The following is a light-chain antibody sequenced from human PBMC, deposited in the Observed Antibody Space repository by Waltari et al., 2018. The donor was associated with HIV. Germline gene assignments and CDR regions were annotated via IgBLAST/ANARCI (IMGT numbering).Light chain of an antibody. CDR3: QAWDSSTAV. J-gene: IGLJ2*01. Sequence: SYELTQPPSVSVSPGQTANITCSGDKLVDNSANWYQQKPGQSPVLVIYQDSKRPSGIQERFTGSNSGNTATLTISGTQAMDEADYYCQAWDSSTAVFGGGTKLTVL. CDR1: KLVDNS. CDR2: QDS. V-gene: IGLV3-1*01.